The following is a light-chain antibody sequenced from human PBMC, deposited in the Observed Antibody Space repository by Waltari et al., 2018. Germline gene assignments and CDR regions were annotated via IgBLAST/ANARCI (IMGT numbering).Light chain of an antibody. J-gene: IGLJ2*01. V-gene: IGLV3-19*01. Sequence: SSELTQDPAVSVALGPTVRITCQGDSPRSNYASWYQQKPGQAPVLVIYGKNNRPSGIPDRFSGSSSGNTASLTITGAQAEDEADYYCNSRDSSGNHVVFGGGTKLTVL. CDR1: SPRSNY. CDR2: GKN. CDR3: NSRDSSGNHVV.